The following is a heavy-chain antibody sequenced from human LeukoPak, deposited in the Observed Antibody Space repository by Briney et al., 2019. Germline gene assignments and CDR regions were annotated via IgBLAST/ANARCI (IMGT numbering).Heavy chain of an antibody. Sequence: GGSLRLSCAASGFRFSNYWMSWVRQAPGKGLEWVANIKQDGSEKDYVDSMKGRFTISRDNAKNSVYPQVDSLRVEDTAVYYCARIGYSSSSFDYWGQGTLVTVSS. CDR1: GFRFSNYW. D-gene: IGHD6-13*01. V-gene: IGHV3-7*01. CDR2: IKQDGSEK. CDR3: ARIGYSSSSFDY. J-gene: IGHJ4*02.